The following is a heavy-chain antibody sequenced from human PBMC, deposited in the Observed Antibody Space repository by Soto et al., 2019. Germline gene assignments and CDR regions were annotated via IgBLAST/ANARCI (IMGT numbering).Heavy chain of an antibody. CDR3: ARCGSTSCYVRLRAPDGYYYYGMDF. V-gene: IGHV1-46*01. CDR2: INPSGGST. D-gene: IGHD2-2*01. CDR1: GYTFTSYY. Sequence: GASVKVSCKASGYTFTSYYMHWVRQAPGQGLEWMGIINPSGGSTSYAQKFQGRVTMTRDTSTSTVYMELSSLRSEDTAVYYCARCGSTSCYVRLRAPDGYYYYGMDFWGQGSSVTGSS. J-gene: IGHJ6*02.